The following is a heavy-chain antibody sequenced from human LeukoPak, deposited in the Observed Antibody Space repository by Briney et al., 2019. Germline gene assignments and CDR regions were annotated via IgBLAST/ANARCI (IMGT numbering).Heavy chain of an antibody. D-gene: IGHD3-22*01. J-gene: IGHJ6*02. V-gene: IGHV3-30*18. CDR3: AKDTYYYDSSGYYPVPGYYYGMDV. Sequence: GGSLRLSCAASGFTFSSYGMHWVRQAPGKGLEWVAVISYDGSNKYYADSVKGRFTISRDNSKNTLYLQMNSLRAEDTAVYYCAKDTYYYDSSGYYPVPGYYYGMDVWGQGTTVTVSS. CDR1: GFTFSSYG. CDR2: ISYDGSNK.